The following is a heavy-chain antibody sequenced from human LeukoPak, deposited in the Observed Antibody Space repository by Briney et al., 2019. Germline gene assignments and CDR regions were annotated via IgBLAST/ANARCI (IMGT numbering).Heavy chain of an antibody. V-gene: IGHV3-30*18. CDR2: ISHDGSNK. CDR3: AKLAMDIAAAGIDY. CDR1: GFTFSSYG. Sequence: PGGSLRLSCAASGFTFSSYGVHWVRQAPGKGLEWVAVISHDGSNKYYADSVKGRFTISRDNSKNTLYLQMNSLRAEDTAVYYCAKLAMDIAAAGIDYWGQGTLVTVSS. D-gene: IGHD6-13*01. J-gene: IGHJ4*02.